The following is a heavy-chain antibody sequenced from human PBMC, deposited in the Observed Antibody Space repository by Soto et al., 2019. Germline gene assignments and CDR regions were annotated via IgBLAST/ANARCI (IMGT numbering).Heavy chain of an antibody. CDR3: AGSKVWSGLFTAFDP. CDR2: IYYSGST. CDR1: VGSISSSSYY. D-gene: IGHD3-3*01. V-gene: IGHV4-39*01. J-gene: IGHJ5*02. Sequence: QLQLQESGPGLVKPSETLSLTCTVSVGSISSSSYYWGWIRQPPGKGLEWIGSIYYSGSTYYNPSLKSRLTISVDTSKHQSSLQLSSVTAADTAVYYCAGSKVWSGLFTAFDPWGQGTLVTVSS.